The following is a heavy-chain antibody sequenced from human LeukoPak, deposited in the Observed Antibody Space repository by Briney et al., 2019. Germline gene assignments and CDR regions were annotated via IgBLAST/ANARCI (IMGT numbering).Heavy chain of an antibody. J-gene: IGHJ6*02. Sequence: GGSLRLSCAASGFTFSSYAMHWVRQAPGKGLEWVAVVWYDGSKTYSADSVKGRITISRDNSKNTLYLQMNSLRAEDTAVYYCAQPPRIAVAGYYYGMDVWGQGTTVTVSS. CDR3: AQPPRIAVAGYYYGMDV. CDR1: GFTFSSYA. V-gene: IGHV3-33*01. CDR2: VWYDGSKT. D-gene: IGHD6-19*01.